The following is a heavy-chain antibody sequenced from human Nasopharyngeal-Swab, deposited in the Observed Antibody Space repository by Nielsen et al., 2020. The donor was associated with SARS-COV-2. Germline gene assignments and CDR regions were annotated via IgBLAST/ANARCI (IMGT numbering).Heavy chain of an antibody. Sequence: WVRQAPGQGLEWMGIINPSGGSTSYAQKFQGRVTITRDMSTSTAYMELSSLRSEDTAVYYCAADPRYYDYIWGSYRYNPGYWGQGTLVTVSS. V-gene: IGHV1-46*01. J-gene: IGHJ4*02. CDR3: AADPRYYDYIWGSYRYNPGY. D-gene: IGHD3-16*02. CDR2: INPSGGST.